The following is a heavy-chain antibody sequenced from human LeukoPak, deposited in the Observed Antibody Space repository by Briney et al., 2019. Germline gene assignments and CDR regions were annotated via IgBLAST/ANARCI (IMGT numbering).Heavy chain of an antibody. CDR2: IYPGDSDT. CDR1: GSRFTIYW. Sequence: GESLQISWQGSGSRFTIYWIGGVGQMTGKGLEWMGIIYPGDSDTRYSPSFQGQVTISADKSISTAYLQWSSLKASDTAMYYCAKRDSSSHYFDYWGQGTLVTVSS. V-gene: IGHV5-51*01. J-gene: IGHJ4*02. D-gene: IGHD6-6*01. CDR3: AKRDSSSHYFDY.